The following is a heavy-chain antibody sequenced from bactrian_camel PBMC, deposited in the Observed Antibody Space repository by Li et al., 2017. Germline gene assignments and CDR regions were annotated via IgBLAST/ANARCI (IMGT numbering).Heavy chain of an antibody. V-gene: IGHV3S31*01. J-gene: IGHJ4*01. CDR2: SVGMST. Sequence: EVQLVESGGGSVQPGGSHVLSCAASGYTYSRYCLAWFRQAPGKEREGVAASVGMSTYYADSVKGRFTISQDKATDTVYLQMNSLKPEDTGMYYCAVQIRVGRCPRDYSRGWSDWGKGTQVTVS. CDR1: GYTYSRYC. D-gene: IGHD1*01. CDR3: AVQIRVGRCPRDYSRGWSD.